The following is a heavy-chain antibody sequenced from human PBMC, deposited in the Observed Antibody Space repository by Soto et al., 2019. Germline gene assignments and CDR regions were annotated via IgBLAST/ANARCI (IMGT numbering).Heavy chain of an antibody. V-gene: IGHV1-2*04. J-gene: IGHJ6*02. CDR1: GYTSTGYY. D-gene: IGHD3-3*01. Sequence: ASVKVSCKASGYTSTGYYMHWVRQAPGQGLEWMGWINPNSGGTNYAQKFQGWVTMTRDTSISTAYMELSRLRSDDTAVYYCARGDFWSGLYYYYYYGMDVWGQGTTVTVSS. CDR2: INPNSGGT. CDR3: ARGDFWSGLYYYYYYGMDV.